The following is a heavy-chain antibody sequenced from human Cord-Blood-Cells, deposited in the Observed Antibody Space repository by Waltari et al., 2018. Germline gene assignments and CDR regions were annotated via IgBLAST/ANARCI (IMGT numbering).Heavy chain of an antibody. Sequence: EVQLVESGGGLVQPGGSLKLPCAASGFTFSGSAMHWVRQASGKGLEWVGRIRSKANSYATAYAASVKGRFTISRDDSKNTAYLQMNSLKTEDTAVYYCTRQWRDAFDIWGQGTMVTVSS. D-gene: IGHD5-12*01. V-gene: IGHV3-73*02. CDR3: TRQWRDAFDI. CDR1: GFTFSGSA. J-gene: IGHJ3*02. CDR2: IRSKANSYAT.